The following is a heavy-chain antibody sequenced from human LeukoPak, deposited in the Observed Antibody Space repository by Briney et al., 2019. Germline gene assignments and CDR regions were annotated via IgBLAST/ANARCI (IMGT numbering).Heavy chain of an antibody. CDR1: GGSISSYY. CDR2: IYTSGST. V-gene: IGHV4-4*07. J-gene: IGHJ4*02. CDR3: ARMGEFHYDSSGADSYYFDY. D-gene: IGHD3-22*01. Sequence: SETLSLTCTVSGGSISSYYWSWIRQPARKGLEWIGRIYTSGSTNYNPSLKSRVTMSVDTSKNQFSLKLSSVTAADTAVYYCARMGEFHYDSSGADSYYFDYWGQGTLVTVSS.